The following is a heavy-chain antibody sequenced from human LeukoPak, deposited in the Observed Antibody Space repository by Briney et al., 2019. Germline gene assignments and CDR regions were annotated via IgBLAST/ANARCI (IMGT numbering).Heavy chain of an antibody. CDR1: GGTFSSYA. V-gene: IGHV1-69*04. Sequence: SVKVSCKASGGTFSSYAISWVRQAPGQGLEWMGRIIPILGIANYAQKFQGRVTITADKSTSTAYMELSSLRSEDTAVYYCARNVDTAMVTYWFDPWGQGTLVTVSS. CDR2: IIPILGIA. D-gene: IGHD5-18*01. J-gene: IGHJ5*02. CDR3: ARNVDTAMVTYWFDP.